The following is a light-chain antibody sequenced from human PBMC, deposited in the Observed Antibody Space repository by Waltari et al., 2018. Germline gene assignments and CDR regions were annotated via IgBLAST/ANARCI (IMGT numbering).Light chain of an antibody. CDR2: EVS. J-gene: IGLJ1*01. CDR3: SSHTSTVPHV. Sequence: QSALTQPASVSGCPGQSITISCTGTSNDVGGYGFVSWYQQYPGRPPKLIIYEVSYRPSGISTRFSGSKSGNTASLTISGLQADDEADYYCSSHTSTVPHVFGTGTRVTV. CDR1: SNDVGGYGF. V-gene: IGLV2-14*01.